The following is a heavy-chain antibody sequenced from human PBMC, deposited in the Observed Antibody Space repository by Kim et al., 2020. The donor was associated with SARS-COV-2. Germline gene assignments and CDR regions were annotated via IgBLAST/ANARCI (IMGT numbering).Heavy chain of an antibody. CDR3: ARDRTGTLDY. Sequence: RPHHNPSPKSRVTISVDTSKNQFSLKLSSVTAADTAVYYCARDRTGTLDYWGQGTLVTVSS. CDR2: RP. V-gene: IGHV4-31*02. J-gene: IGHJ4*02. D-gene: IGHD1-7*01.